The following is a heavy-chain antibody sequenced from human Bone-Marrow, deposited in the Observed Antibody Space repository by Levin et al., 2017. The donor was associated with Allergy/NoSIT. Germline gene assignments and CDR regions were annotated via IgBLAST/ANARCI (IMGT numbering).Heavy chain of an antibody. V-gene: IGHV3-30*18. CDR1: GFNFRGYA. D-gene: IGHD3-16*01. Sequence: GGSLRLSCAASGFNFRGYAMHWVRQAPGKGLEWVSLISPDSSQTYYLDSVRGRFTISRDNSKNTLSLQMNNLRAEDTAVYFCAKAYQGYINYWGQGTLVTVSS. J-gene: IGHJ4*02. CDR2: ISPDSSQT. CDR3: AKAYQGYINY.